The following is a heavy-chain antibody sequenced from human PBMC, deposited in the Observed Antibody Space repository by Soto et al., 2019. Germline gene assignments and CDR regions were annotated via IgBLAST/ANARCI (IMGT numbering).Heavy chain of an antibody. CDR2: IIPIFGTA. CDR1: GGTFSSYA. V-gene: IGHV1-69*13. D-gene: IGHD2-2*01. CDR3: ARSGYCSSTSCYRRPFDY. Sequence: SVKVSCKASGGTFSSYAISWVRQAPGQGLEWMGGIIPIFGTANYAQKFQGRVTISADESTSTAYMELSSLRSEDTAVYYCARSGYCSSTSCYRRPFDYWGHGTLVTVSS. J-gene: IGHJ4*01.